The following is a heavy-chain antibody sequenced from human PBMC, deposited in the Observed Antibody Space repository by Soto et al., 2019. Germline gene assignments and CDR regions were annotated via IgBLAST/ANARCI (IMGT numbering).Heavy chain of an antibody. CDR2: ITWNSNVL. D-gene: IGHD2-15*01. V-gene: IGHV3-9*01. J-gene: IGHJ4*02. CDR1: GFTFDDYA. CDR3: AKGGPDGFCSGGRCYFEQ. Sequence: EVQLVESGGGLVQPGGSLRLSCAASGFTFDDYAMHWVRRVPGKGLEWVSSITWNSNVLGYADSVKGRFTISRDNAKNSLYLQMNSLRPEDTALYYCAKGGPDGFCSGGRCYFEQWDQGTLVTVSS.